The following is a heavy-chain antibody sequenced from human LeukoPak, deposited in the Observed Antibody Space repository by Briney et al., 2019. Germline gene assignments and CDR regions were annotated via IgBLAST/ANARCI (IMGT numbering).Heavy chain of an antibody. D-gene: IGHD3-22*01. CDR2: ISGSGGST. Sequence: GGSLRLSCAASGFTLSSYAMSWVRQAPGKGLEWVSAISGSGGSTYYADSVKGRFTISRDNSKNTLYLQMNGLRAEDTAVYYCAKGRGAHYYDSSGYGRGYFQHWGQGTLVTVSS. CDR3: AKGRGAHYYDSSGYGRGYFQH. V-gene: IGHV3-23*01. J-gene: IGHJ1*01. CDR1: GFTLSSYA.